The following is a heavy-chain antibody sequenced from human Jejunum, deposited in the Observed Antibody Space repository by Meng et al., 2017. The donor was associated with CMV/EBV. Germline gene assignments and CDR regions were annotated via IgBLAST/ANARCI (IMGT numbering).Heavy chain of an antibody. Sequence: QVQLQLWGAGLLKPSETLSLTYAVYGGSFTGYYCSWIRQSPGKGLEWIGEIKLSDSTNYNPSLKSRVTVLADTSKNQFSLRLNSVTAADTAVYYCARRVGSGKYYFDYWSQGILVTVSS. J-gene: IGHJ4*02. V-gene: IGHV4-34*02. CDR2: IKLSDST. CDR3: ARRVGSGKYYFDY. D-gene: IGHD3-10*01. CDR1: GGSFTGYY.